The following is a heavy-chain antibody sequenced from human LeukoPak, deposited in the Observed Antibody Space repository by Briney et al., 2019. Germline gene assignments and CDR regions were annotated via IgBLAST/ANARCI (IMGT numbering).Heavy chain of an antibody. V-gene: IGHV3-33*01. CDR3: ARDRSGMDV. J-gene: IGHJ6*02. CDR2: IWYDGSNK. CDR1: GFTFSSYG. Sequence: GRSLRLSCAASGFTFSSYGMHWVRQAPGMGLEWVAVIWYDGSNKYYADSVKGRFTISRDNSKNTLYLQMNSLRAEDTAVYYCARDRSGMDVWGQGTTVTVSS.